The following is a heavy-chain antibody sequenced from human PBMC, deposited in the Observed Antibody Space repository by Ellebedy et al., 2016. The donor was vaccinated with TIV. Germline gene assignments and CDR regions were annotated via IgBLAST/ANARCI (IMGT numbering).Heavy chain of an antibody. CDR1: GYTFTGYY. J-gene: IGHJ5*02. CDR3: ARDRFDISP. D-gene: IGHD3-9*01. Sequence: AASVKVSCKASGYTFTGYYMHWVRQAPGQGLEWMGGIIPIFGTPNYAQKFQGRVTITADESTSTAYMELSRLRSDDTAVYYCARDRFDISPWGQGTLVTVSS. CDR2: IIPIFGTP. V-gene: IGHV1-69*13.